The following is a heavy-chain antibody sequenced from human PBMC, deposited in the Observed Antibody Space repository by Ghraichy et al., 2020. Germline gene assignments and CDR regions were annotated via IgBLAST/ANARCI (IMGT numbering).Heavy chain of an antibody. D-gene: IGHD3-3*01. Sequence: GGSLRLSCAASGFTFDDYAMHWVRQAPGKGLEWVSGISWNSGSIGYADSVKGRFTISRDNAKNSLYLQMNSLRAEDTALYYCAKDRVFGVVIEGGMDVWGQGTTVTVSS. CDR2: ISWNSGSI. V-gene: IGHV3-9*01. CDR3: AKDRVFGVVIEGGMDV. CDR1: GFTFDDYA. J-gene: IGHJ6*02.